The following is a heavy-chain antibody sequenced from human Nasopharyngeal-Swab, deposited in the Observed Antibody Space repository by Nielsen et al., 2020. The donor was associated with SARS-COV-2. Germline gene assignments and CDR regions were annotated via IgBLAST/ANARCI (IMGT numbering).Heavy chain of an antibody. CDR2: IRYDGSNK. Sequence: GLEWQAFIRYDGSNKYYADSVKGRFTISRDNSKNTLYLQMNSLRAEDTAVYYCAKIGAGCSSTSCYNVYYYYMDVWGKGTTVTVSS. D-gene: IGHD2-2*02. V-gene: IGHV3-30*02. CDR3: AKIGAGCSSTSCYNVYYYYMDV. J-gene: IGHJ6*03.